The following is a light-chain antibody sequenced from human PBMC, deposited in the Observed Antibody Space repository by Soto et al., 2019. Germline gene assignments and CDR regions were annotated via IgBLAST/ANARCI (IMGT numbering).Light chain of an antibody. V-gene: IGLV6-57*02. CDR3: QSYSSTKHYV. J-gene: IGLJ1*01. CDR2: EDN. CDR1: SGSIASQY. Sequence: NFMLTQPHSVSESPGKTVTISCTGSSGSIASQYVQWYQQRPGSAPTTVIFEDNQRPSGVPDRFSGSIDSSSNSSSLTISGLKAEDEADYYCQSYSSTKHYVFGTGTKLTVL.